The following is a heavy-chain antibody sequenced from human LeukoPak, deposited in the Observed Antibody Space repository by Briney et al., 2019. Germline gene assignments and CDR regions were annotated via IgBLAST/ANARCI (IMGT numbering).Heavy chain of an antibody. J-gene: IGHJ4*02. CDR2: IKQDGSEK. V-gene: IGHV3-7*01. Sequence: PGGSLRLSCAASGFPFSGSWMDWLRQAPGKGMEWVANIKQDGSEKHYADSVKGRFTISRDSAKNSLFLQMSGLRAEDTAVYYCSRSLDYWGQGALVTVSS. CDR1: GFPFSGSW. CDR3: SRSLDY.